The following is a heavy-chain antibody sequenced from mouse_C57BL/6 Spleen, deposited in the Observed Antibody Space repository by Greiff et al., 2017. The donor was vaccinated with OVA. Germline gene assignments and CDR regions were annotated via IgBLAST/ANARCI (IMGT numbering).Heavy chain of an antibody. Sequence: QVQLQQSGPGLVQPSQSLSITCTVSGFSLTSYGVHWVRQSPGKGLEWLGVIWSGGSTDYNAAFISRLSISKDNSKSQVFFKMNSLQADDTAIYYCARNGYYGSSSSYWYFDVWGTGTTVTVSS. CDR3: ARNGYYGSSSSYWYFDV. V-gene: IGHV2-2*01. J-gene: IGHJ1*03. D-gene: IGHD1-1*01. CDR1: GFSLTSYG. CDR2: IWSGGST.